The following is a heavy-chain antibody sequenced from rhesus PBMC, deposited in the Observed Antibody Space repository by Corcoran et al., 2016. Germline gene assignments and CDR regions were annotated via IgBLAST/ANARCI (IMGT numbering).Heavy chain of an antibody. CDR1: GFTFSNYW. CDR2: IKNKADGGTA. J-gene: IGHJ6*01. D-gene: IGHD3-9*01. CDR3: TSHNEDDYGYGLDS. Sequence: EVQLVESGGGLVQPGGSLRLSCAASGFTFSNYWMSWVRQAPGKGLEWVGFIKNKADGGTAAYAESVKGRFTMSRDAAKNTLYLQMNSLNTEDTAVYYCTSHNEDDYGYGLDSWGQGVVVTVSS. V-gene: IGHV3S11*01.